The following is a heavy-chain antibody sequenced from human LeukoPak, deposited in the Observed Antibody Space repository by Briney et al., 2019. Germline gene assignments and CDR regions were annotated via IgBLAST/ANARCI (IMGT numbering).Heavy chain of an antibody. Sequence: SGTLSLTCAVSGGSISSSNWWSWVRQPPGKGLEWIGEIYHSGSTNYNPSLKSRVTILVDKSKNQFSLKLSSVTAADTAVYYCATTYYYDSSGYLDYWGQGTLVTVSS. CDR1: GGSISSSNW. CDR2: IYHSGST. V-gene: IGHV4-4*02. J-gene: IGHJ4*02. D-gene: IGHD3-22*01. CDR3: ATTYYYDSSGYLDY.